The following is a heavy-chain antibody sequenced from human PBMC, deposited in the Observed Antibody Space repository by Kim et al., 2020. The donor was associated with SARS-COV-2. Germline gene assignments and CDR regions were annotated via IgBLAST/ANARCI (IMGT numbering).Heavy chain of an antibody. CDR3: ARSVWSSSSLDY. D-gene: IGHD6-6*01. Sequence: NYDPSLKSRVTISVDTSKNEFSQKLSTVTAADTAVYYCARSVWSSSSLDYWGQGTLVTVSS. V-gene: IGHV4-59*01. J-gene: IGHJ4*02.